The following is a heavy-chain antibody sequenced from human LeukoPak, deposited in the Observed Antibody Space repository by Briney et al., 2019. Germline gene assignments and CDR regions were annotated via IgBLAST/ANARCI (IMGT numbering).Heavy chain of an antibody. V-gene: IGHV3-21*01. CDR3: SGSGWTTDAFDI. Sequence: PGGSLRLSCAASGLTFTNYNMNWVRQAPGKGLEWVSSITTSSTYMYYTDSVKGRFTISRDNARNSLYLQMNSLRADDTAVYYCSGSGWTTDAFDIWGQGTMVTVSS. J-gene: IGHJ3*02. CDR2: ITTSSTYM. CDR1: GLTFTNYN. D-gene: IGHD6-19*01.